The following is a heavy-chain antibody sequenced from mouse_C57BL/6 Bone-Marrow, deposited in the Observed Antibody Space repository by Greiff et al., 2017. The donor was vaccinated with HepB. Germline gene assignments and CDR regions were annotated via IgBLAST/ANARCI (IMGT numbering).Heavy chain of an antibody. Sequence: QVHVKQPGAELVKPGASVKLSCKASGYTFTSYWMHWVKQRPGQGLEWIGMIHPNSGSTNYNEKFKSKATLTVDKSSSTAYMQLSSLTSEDSAVYYCASYDGYYSFAYWGQGTLVTVSA. V-gene: IGHV1-64*01. CDR2: IHPNSGST. CDR1: GYTFTSYW. J-gene: IGHJ3*01. D-gene: IGHD2-3*01. CDR3: ASYDGYYSFAY.